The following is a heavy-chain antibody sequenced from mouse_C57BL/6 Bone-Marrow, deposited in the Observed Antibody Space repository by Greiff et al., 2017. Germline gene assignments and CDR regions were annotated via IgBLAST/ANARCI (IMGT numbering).Heavy chain of an antibody. CDR3: ARAMTAQSDYYAMDY. V-gene: IGHV1-64*01. J-gene: IGHJ4*01. Sequence: QVQLQQPGAELVKPGASVKLSCKASGYTFTSYWMHWVKQRPGQGLEWIGMIHPNSGSTNYNEKFKSKATLTVDKSSSTAYMQLSSLTSEDSAVYYYARAMTAQSDYYAMDYWGQGTSVTVSS. CDR2: IHPNSGST. D-gene: IGHD3-2*02. CDR1: GYTFTSYW.